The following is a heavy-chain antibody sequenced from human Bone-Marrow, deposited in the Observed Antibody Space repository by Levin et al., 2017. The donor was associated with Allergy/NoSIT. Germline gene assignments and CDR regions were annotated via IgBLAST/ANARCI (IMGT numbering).Heavy chain of an antibody. Sequence: GESLKISCAASGFTFSSYAMSWVRQAPGKGLEWVSAISGSGGSTYYADSVKGRFTISRDNSKNTLYLQMNSLRAEDTAVYYCAKAVAAAAVLDYWGQGTLVTVSS. V-gene: IGHV3-23*01. CDR1: GFTFSSYA. D-gene: IGHD6-13*01. CDR2: ISGSGGST. J-gene: IGHJ4*02. CDR3: AKAVAAAAVLDY.